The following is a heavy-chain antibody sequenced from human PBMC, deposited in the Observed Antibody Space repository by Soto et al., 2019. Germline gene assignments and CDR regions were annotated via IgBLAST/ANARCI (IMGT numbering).Heavy chain of an antibody. CDR2: ISPGSSDI. CDR3: AKAYGDYPYWYFDL. D-gene: IGHD4-17*01. J-gene: IGHJ2*01. CDR1: GFTFSTYS. V-gene: IGHV3-48*01. Sequence: PGGSLRLSCAASGFTFSTYSMNWVRQAPGKGLEWVSYISPGSSDIHYADSVRGRFTISRDNAKNSLYLQMNSLRADDTAVYYCAKAYGDYPYWYFDLWGRGTLVTVSS.